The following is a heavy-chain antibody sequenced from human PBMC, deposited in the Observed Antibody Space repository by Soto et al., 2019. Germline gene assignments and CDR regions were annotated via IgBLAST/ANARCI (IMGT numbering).Heavy chain of an antibody. CDR2: ISYDGSNK. V-gene: IGHV3-30-3*01. J-gene: IGHJ4*02. CDR1: GFTFSSYA. Sequence: GGSLRLSCAASGFTFSSYAMHWVRQAPGKGLEWVAVISYDGSNKYYADSVKGRFTISRDNSKNTLYLQMSSLRADDTAVYYCAIPSGLTVTGPDYWGQGTLVTVSS. D-gene: IGHD6-19*01. CDR3: AIPSGLTVTGPDY.